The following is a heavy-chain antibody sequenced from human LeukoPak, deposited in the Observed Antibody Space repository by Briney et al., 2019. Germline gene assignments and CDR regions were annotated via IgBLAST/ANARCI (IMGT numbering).Heavy chain of an antibody. CDR1: GYTFTVYY. CDR3: AREGLYSSSSDFDY. D-gene: IGHD6-13*01. Sequence: ASVKVSCKASGYTFTVYYVHWVRQAPGQGLQWMGYLNPKTGDTKYAQKLQGRVTMTRDTSISTAYMELSGLRSDDTAVYYCAREGLYSSSSDFDYWGQGTLVTVSS. CDR2: LNPKTGDT. V-gene: IGHV1-2*02. J-gene: IGHJ4*02.